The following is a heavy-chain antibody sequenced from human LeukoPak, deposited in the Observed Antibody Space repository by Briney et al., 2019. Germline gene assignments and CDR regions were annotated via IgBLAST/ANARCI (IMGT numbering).Heavy chain of an antibody. CDR3: ATASLSSLLTFDY. CDR1: GFTSSSYW. D-gene: IGHD2-15*01. V-gene: IGHV3-7*01. J-gene: IGHJ4*02. CDR2: IKQDGSQK. Sequence: PGGSLRLSCAASGFTSSSYWLNWVRQAPGKGLEWVAIIKQDGSQKFYVDSVKGRFTIPTDTAKNSLYLLMNSLRAEDTAVYYCATASLSSLLTFDYWGQGTLVTVSS.